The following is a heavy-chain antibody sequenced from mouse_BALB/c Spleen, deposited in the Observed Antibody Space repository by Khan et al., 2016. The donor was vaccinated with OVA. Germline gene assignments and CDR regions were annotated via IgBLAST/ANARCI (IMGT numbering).Heavy chain of an antibody. CDR3: ARPPYFSYVMVY. J-gene: IGHJ4*01. V-gene: IGHV9-3-1*01. CDR2: INTNTGEP. Sequence: QIQLVQSGPELKKPGETVKISCKASGYTFTNYGLNWVKQAPGKGLQWMGWINTNTGEPTYAVDFKGRFAFSLETSASTAYLQINNLKNEDTATYSIARPPYFSYVMVYWGQGTSVTVSS. D-gene: IGHD2-10*01. CDR1: GYTFTNYG.